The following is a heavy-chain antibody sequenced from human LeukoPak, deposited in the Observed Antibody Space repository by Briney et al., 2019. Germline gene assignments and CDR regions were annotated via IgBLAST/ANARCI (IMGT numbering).Heavy chain of an antibody. V-gene: IGHV3-43*01. Sequence: GGSLRLSCAASGFTFDDYTMHWVRQAPGKGLEWVSLISWDGGSTYYADSVKGRFTISRDNSKNSLYLQMNSLRTEDTALYYCAKGDSSSSGGVAYWGQGTLVTVSS. CDR3: AKGDSSSSGGVAY. D-gene: IGHD6-6*01. CDR2: ISWDGGST. J-gene: IGHJ4*02. CDR1: GFTFDDYT.